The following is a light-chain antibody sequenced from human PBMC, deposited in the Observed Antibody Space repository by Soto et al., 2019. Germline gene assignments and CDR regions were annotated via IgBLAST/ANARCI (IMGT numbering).Light chain of an antibody. J-gene: IGKJ5*01. CDR2: DAS. Sequence: EIVLTQSTATLSLSPGERATLSCRASQSVSTYLAWYQQKPGQAPRLLMYDASNRATGIPARFSGSGSGTDFTLTISSLEPEDFAVYYCQQRSNWPPSPFGQGTRLEIK. V-gene: IGKV3-11*01. CDR1: QSVSTY. CDR3: QQRSNWPPSP.